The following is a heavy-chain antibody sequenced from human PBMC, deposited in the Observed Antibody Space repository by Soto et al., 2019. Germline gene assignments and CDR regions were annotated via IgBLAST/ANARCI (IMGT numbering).Heavy chain of an antibody. J-gene: IGHJ5*02. D-gene: IGHD6-25*01. Sequence: SETLSLTCTVSGGSISSGDYYWSWIRQHPGKGLEWIGYIYYSGSTYYNPSLKSRVTISVDTSKNQFSLKLSSVTAADTAVYYCAREAAGILNWFDPWGQGTLVTVSS. V-gene: IGHV4-31*03. CDR1: GGSISSGDYY. CDR3: AREAAGILNWFDP. CDR2: IYYSGST.